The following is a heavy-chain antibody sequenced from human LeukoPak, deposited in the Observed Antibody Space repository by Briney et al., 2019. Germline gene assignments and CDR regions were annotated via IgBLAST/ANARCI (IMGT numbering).Heavy chain of an antibody. CDR3: ARDHYYDSSGYPGY. CDR1: GFTFSSYG. V-gene: IGHV3-30*02. D-gene: IGHD3-22*01. Sequence: GGSLRLSCAASGFTFSSYGMHWVRQAPGKGLEWVAFIRYDGSNKYYADSVEGRFTISRDNAKNSLYLQMNSLAAEDTAVYYCARDHYYDSSGYPGYWGQGTLVTVSS. CDR2: IRYDGSNK. J-gene: IGHJ4*02.